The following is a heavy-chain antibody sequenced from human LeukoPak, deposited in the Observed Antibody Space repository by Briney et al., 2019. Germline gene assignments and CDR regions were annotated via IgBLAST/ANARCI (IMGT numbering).Heavy chain of an antibody. V-gene: IGHV4-38-2*02. D-gene: IGHD6-13*01. J-gene: IGHJ5*02. CDR1: GYSISSGYY. Sequence: SETLSLTCTVSGYSISSGYYWGWIRQPPGKGLEWIGSIYHSGSTYYNPSLKSRVTISVDTSKNQFSLKLSSVTAADTAVYYCARPYSSSWYTWFDPWGQGTLVTVSS. CDR3: ARPYSSSWYTWFDP. CDR2: IYHSGST.